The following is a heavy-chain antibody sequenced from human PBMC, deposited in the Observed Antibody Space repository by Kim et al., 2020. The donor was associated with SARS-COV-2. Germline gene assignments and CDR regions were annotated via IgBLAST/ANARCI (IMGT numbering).Heavy chain of an antibody. D-gene: IGHD2-15*01. V-gene: IGHV3-7*01. CDR3: AAQSRSGGKSVY. CDR1: GFTFSTYW. Sequence: GGSLRLSCEASGFTFSTYWMNWVRQAPGKGLEWVANMKADGSEKYYVDSVKGRFTISGDTAKNSLFLLMNSLRVEDTAVYYCAAQSRSGGKSVYWGQGTLVTVSS. CDR2: MKADGSEK. J-gene: IGHJ4*02.